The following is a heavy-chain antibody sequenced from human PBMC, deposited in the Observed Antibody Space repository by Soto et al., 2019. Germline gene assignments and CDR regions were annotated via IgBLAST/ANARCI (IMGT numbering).Heavy chain of an antibody. D-gene: IGHD3-3*01. J-gene: IGHJ4*02. V-gene: IGHV3-73*02. CDR3: TRQAGLTTID. CDR1: GFTFSGSA. Sequence: EVQLVESGGGLVQPGGSLKLSCAASGFTFSGSAMHWVRQASGKGLEWVGRIRSKANSYATAYAASVKGRFTISRDDSKNTAYLQMNSLKTDDAAVYYCTRQAGLTTIDWGQGNLVTGSS. CDR2: IRSKANSYAT.